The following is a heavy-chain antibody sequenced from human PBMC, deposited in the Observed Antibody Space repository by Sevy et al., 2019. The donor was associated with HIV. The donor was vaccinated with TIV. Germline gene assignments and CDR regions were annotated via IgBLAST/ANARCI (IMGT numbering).Heavy chain of an antibody. CDR3: TTTPYYDFWSARAHDAFDI. CDR2: IKSKTDGGTT. Sequence: GGSLRLSCAASGFTFSNAWMSWVRQAPGKGLEWVGRIKSKTDGGTTDYAAPVKGRFTISRDDSKNTLYLQMNSLKTEDTAVYYCTTTPYYDFWSARAHDAFDIWGQGTMVTVSS. D-gene: IGHD3-3*01. J-gene: IGHJ3*02. V-gene: IGHV3-15*01. CDR1: GFTFSNAW.